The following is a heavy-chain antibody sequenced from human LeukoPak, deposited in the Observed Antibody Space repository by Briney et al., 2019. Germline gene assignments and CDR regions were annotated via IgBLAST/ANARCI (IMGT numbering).Heavy chain of an antibody. CDR1: GYSFTTYW. CDR3: ARRPLYNTKWYFDY. D-gene: IGHD3-3*01. CDR2: IYPGDSDV. V-gene: IGHV5-51*01. J-gene: IGHJ4*02. Sequence: GESLKISCKGSGYSFTTYWIAWARQMPGKGLEWMGIIYPGDSDVRYSPSFQGQVTISADKSSSTAYLQWSSLKASDTAMYYCARRPLYNTKWYFDYWGQGTLVTVSS.